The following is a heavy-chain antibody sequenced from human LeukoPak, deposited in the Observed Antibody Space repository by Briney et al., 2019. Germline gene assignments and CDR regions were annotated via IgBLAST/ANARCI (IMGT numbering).Heavy chain of an antibody. CDR2: IIPIFGTA. CDR1: GGTFSSYA. J-gene: IGHJ4*02. D-gene: IGHD3-22*01. CDR3: ARAGGSGYYYFDY. Sequence: ASVKVSCKASGGTFSSYAISRVRQAPGQGLEWMGGIIPIFGTANYAQKFQGRVTITADESTSTAYMELSSLRSEDTAVYYCARAGGSGYYYFDYWGQGTLVTVSS. V-gene: IGHV1-69*13.